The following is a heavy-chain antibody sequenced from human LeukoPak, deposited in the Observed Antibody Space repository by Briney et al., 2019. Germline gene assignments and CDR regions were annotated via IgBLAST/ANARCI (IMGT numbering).Heavy chain of an antibody. Sequence: GGSLRLSCSASGFIFSSYWMSWVRQAPGKGLEWVATIKQDASEKYYVDSVEGRFIISRDNAKNSLYLQVNSLRAEDTAIYHCARQTSGRYSAYFDSWGQGILVTVSS. D-gene: IGHD6-19*01. V-gene: IGHV3-7*01. CDR2: IKQDASEK. J-gene: IGHJ5*01. CDR1: GFIFSSYW. CDR3: ARQTSGRYSAYFDS.